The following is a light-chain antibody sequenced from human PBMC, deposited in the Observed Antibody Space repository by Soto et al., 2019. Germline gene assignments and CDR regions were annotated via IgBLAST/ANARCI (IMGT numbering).Light chain of an antibody. CDR1: QIVITRY. CDR3: QQYSSSIT. Sequence: DIVWTQSPGTLSLSPGERATLSCRASQIVITRYLAWYQQKPGQAPRLLIFDASTRATGIPDRFSGSGSGTDFNLTSNRLDPADFAVYYCQQYSSSITFGGGTKVELK. J-gene: IGKJ4*01. CDR2: DAS. V-gene: IGKV3-20*01.